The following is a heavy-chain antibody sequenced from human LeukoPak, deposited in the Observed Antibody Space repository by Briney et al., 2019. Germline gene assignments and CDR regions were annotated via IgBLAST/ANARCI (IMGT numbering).Heavy chain of an antibody. CDR1: GGSFSGYY. V-gene: IGHV4-34*01. CDR3: ARCRGYGDYNYFDY. Sequence: SEAMSLTSAVYGGSFSGYYWSWIRQPPGKGLEWIGEINHSGSTNYNASLESRVTMSVDTSKNQFSLKLSSVTAADTAVYYCARCRGYGDYNYFDYWGQGTLVTVSS. CDR2: INHSGST. J-gene: IGHJ4*02. D-gene: IGHD4-17*01.